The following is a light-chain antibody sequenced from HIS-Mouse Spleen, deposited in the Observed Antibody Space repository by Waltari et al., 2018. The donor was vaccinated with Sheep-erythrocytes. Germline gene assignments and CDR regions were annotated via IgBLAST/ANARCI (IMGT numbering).Light chain of an antibody. CDR3: QQYYSYPYT. J-gene: IGKJ2*01. CDR1: QGISSA. CDR2: DAS. V-gene: IGKV1-13*02. Sequence: AIQLTQSPSSLSASVGDRVTITCRASQGISSALAWYQQKPGKAPKLLIYDASSLERWVPSRFSGSGSGTDFTLTISCLQSEDFATYYCQQYYSYPYTFGQGTKVDIK.